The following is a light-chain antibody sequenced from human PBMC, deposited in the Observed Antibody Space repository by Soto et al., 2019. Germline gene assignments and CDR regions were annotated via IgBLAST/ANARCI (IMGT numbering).Light chain of an antibody. CDR3: QQSYSTLPYT. Sequence: DIQMTQSSSSVSASVGDRVTITCRASQGISSYLNWYQQKPGKAPKLLIYAASSLQSGVPSRFSGSGSGTDFTLTISSLQPEDFATYYCQQSYSTLPYTFGQGTKVDIK. CDR1: QGISSY. J-gene: IGKJ2*01. V-gene: IGKV1-39*01. CDR2: AAS.